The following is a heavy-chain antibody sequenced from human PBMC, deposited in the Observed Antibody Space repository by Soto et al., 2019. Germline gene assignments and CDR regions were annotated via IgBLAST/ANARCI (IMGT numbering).Heavy chain of an antibody. Sequence: PXGSLRLTCAASGFTVSSNYMSWVRQAPGKGLEWVSVIYSGGSTYYADSVKGRFTISRDNSKNTLYLQMNSLRAEDTAVYYCARPLRYDPAGGYGMDVWGQGTTVTVSS. J-gene: IGHJ6*02. CDR2: IYSGGST. CDR1: GFTVSSNY. V-gene: IGHV3-53*01. D-gene: IGHD3-3*01. CDR3: ARPLRYDPAGGYGMDV.